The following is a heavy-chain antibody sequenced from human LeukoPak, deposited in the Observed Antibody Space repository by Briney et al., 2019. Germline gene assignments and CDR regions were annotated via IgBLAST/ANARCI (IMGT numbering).Heavy chain of an antibody. Sequence: GGSLRLSCAASGFSFSYSGMHWVRQAPGKGLEWVAIVWFGESVQSYSDSVKGRFTISRDNSKNTVWLEMNSLRVEDTAVYYCARDGIVLVAGTGYDYWGQGTLVTVSS. V-gene: IGHV3-33*08. J-gene: IGHJ4*02. CDR3: ARDGIVLVAGTGYDY. D-gene: IGHD6-19*01. CDR2: VWFGESVQ. CDR1: GFSFSYSG.